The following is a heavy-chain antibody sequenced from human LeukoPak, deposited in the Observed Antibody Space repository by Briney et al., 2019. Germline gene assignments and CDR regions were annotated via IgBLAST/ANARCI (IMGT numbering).Heavy chain of an antibody. CDR3: ARRVVGATCLDY. J-gene: IGHJ4*02. Sequence: PAGSLRLPCAASGFTFSSYWMHWVRQAPGKGLVWVSRINSYGSSTSYADSVKGRFTISRDNAKNTLYLQMNSLRAEDTAVYYCARRVVGATCLDYWGQGTLVTVSS. D-gene: IGHD1-26*01. CDR1: GFTFSSYW. V-gene: IGHV3-74*01. CDR2: INSYGSST.